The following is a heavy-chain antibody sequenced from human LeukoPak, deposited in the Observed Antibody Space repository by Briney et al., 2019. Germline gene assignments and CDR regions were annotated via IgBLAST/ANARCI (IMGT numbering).Heavy chain of an antibody. J-gene: IGHJ4*02. CDR2: INSDGSNT. D-gene: IGHD3-3*01. CDR3: ARDLSHYDFWSGYYPGY. V-gene: IGHV3-74*01. CDR1: GFTFSSYW. Sequence: GGSLRLSCAASGFTFSSYWMHWVRQAPGKGLVWVSRINSDGSNTSYADSVKGRFTISRDNAKNTLYLQMNSLRAEDTAVYYCARDLSHYDFWSGYYPGYWGQGTLVTVSS.